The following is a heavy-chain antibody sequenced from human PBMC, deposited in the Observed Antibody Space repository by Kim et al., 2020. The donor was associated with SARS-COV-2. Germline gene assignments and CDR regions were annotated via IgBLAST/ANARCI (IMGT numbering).Heavy chain of an antibody. CDR1: GFTVSSNY. Sequence: GGSLRLSCAASGFTVSSNYMSWVRQAPGKGLEGVSVIYSGGSTYYADSVKGRFTISRHNAKNTLYLQMNSLRAEDTAVHYWARVIYDILTGDSPALAGM. CDR3: ARVIYDILTGDSPALAGM. CDR2: IYSGGST. J-gene: IGHJ6*01. D-gene: IGHD3-9*01. V-gene: IGHV3-53*04.